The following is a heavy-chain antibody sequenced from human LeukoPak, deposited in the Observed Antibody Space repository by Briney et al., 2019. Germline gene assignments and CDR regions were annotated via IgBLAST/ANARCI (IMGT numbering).Heavy chain of an antibody. D-gene: IGHD4-17*01. V-gene: IGHV3-30*18. CDR3: AKDPNYGDYGISMDV. J-gene: IGHJ6*02. CDR1: GFTFSSYG. Sequence: GGSLRLSCAASGFTFSSYGMHWVRQAPGKGLEWVAVISYDGSNKYYADSVKGRFTISRDNSKNTLYLQMNSLRAEDTAVYYCAKDPNYGDYGISMDVWGQGTTVTVSS. CDR2: ISYDGSNK.